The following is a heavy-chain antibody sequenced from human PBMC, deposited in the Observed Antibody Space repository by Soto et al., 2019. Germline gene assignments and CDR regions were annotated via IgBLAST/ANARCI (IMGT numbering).Heavy chain of an antibody. Sequence: GGPVKVSCKASCFTLFSYCISWVGQGPGQGLEWMGWISAYNGNTNYALKLQGRVTMSIDTSTSTAYMELRSLRSDDTALYYCARDMGSGWYRGDAFDIWGQGTMVTVSS. J-gene: IGHJ3*02. CDR3: ARDMGSGWYRGDAFDI. CDR1: CFTLFSYC. CDR2: ISAYNGNT. V-gene: IGHV1-18*01. D-gene: IGHD6-19*01.